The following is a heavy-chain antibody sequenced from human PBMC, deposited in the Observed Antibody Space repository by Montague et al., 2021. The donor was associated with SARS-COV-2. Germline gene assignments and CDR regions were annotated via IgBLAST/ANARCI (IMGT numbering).Heavy chain of an antibody. CDR3: ARGYAWIQLWLRGNYFDY. V-gene: IGHV3-48*03. CDR1: GFTFSSYE. Sequence: LSLSCAASGFTFSSYEMNWVRQAPGKGLEWVSYISSSGSTIYYADSVKGRFTISRDNAKNSLYLQMNSLRAEDTAVYYCARGYAWIQLWLRGNYFDYWGQGTLVTVSS. D-gene: IGHD5-18*01. J-gene: IGHJ4*02. CDR2: ISSSGSTI.